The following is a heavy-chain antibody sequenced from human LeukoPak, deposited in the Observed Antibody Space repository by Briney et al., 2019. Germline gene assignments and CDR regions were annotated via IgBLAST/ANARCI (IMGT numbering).Heavy chain of an antibody. CDR2: IYSDGST. Sequence: GGSLRLSWAASGFAVSTNYMSWVRQAPGKGLEWVSLIYSDGSTYYADSVKGRFTISRDNSKNTVYLQMNSLRAEDTAVYFCARVLASTAAFDYWGQGTLVTVSS. CDR1: GFAVSTNY. V-gene: IGHV3-53*01. CDR3: ARVLASTAAFDY. D-gene: IGHD1-1*01. J-gene: IGHJ4*02.